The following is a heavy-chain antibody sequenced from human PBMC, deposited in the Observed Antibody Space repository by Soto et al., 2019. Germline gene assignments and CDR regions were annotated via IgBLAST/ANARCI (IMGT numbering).Heavy chain of an antibody. Sequence: QITLKESGPTLVKPTQTLTLTCTFSGFSLSTSGVGVGWIRQPPGKALEWLALIYWDDDKRYSPSLKSRLTITKDTSKNQVVLTMTNMDSVDTATYYCAHFFLRDWRLWSGLDYWGQGILVTVSS. D-gene: IGHD3-3*01. V-gene: IGHV2-5*02. J-gene: IGHJ4*02. CDR2: IYWDDDK. CDR1: GFSLSTSGVG. CDR3: AHFFLRDWRLWSGLDY.